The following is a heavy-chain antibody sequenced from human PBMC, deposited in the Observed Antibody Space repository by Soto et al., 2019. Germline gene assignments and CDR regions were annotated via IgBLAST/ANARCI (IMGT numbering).Heavy chain of an antibody. CDR2: IYPNDSDT. CDR1: GYPFPNYW. V-gene: IGHV5-51*01. J-gene: IGHJ3*02. Sequence: GESLKLSCKGSGYPFPNYWIGLVRQMPGKGLDWVGMIYPNDSDTRYSPSFQGQVNISTDKSITTAYLQWSSLKASDTAMYYCVRPCGFGELFYAFDIWGQARMVT. CDR3: VRPCGFGELFYAFDI. D-gene: IGHD3-10*01.